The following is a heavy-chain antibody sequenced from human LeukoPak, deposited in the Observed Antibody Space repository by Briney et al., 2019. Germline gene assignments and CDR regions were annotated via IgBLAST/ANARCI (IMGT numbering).Heavy chain of an antibody. D-gene: IGHD1-14*01. V-gene: IGHV3-9*03. J-gene: IGHJ4*02. Sequence: GRSLRLSCAASGFTFDDYAMHWDRQAPGRGLEWVSGISWNSGSIGYADSVKGRFTISRDNAKNSLYLQMNSLRAEDMALYYCAASIAGGDYWGQGTLLTVSS. CDR1: GFTFDDYA. CDR3: AASIAGGDY. CDR2: ISWNSGSI.